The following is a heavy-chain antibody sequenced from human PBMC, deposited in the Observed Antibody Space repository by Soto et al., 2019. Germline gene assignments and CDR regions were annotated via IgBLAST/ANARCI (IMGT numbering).Heavy chain of an antibody. CDR3: ARHYPIGNNWNYFDY. CDR1: GGSINSYY. D-gene: IGHD1-1*01. Sequence: QVQLQESGPGLVKPSETLSLTCSVSGGSINSYYWGWIRQPPGKGLEWIGYISYTGSTDYSPSLKGRVPISVDTSKNQFSLKVRSVTAADTASYFCARHYPIGNNWNYFDYWGRGTLVTVSS. CDR2: ISYTGST. J-gene: IGHJ4*02. V-gene: IGHV4-59*08.